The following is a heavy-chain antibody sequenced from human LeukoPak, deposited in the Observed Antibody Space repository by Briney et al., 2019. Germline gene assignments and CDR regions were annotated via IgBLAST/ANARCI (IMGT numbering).Heavy chain of an antibody. J-gene: IGHJ4*02. D-gene: IGHD1-1*01. Sequence: GGTLTLSCAASGIAVTGNYMSWVHQPPGKGLEWVSFINTDTFYADSVRGRFTISRDSSKNTLFLQMNSLRDEDSAVYYCAIAQSWDELFDSWGQGTLVTVSS. CDR1: GIAVTGNY. CDR2: INTDT. V-gene: IGHV3-53*01. CDR3: AIAQSWDELFDS.